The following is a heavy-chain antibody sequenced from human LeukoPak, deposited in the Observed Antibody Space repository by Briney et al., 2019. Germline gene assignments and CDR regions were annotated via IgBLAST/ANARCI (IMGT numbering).Heavy chain of an antibody. D-gene: IGHD5-12*01. CDR2: IYYSGST. CDR3: ARGVDIVATRTDYYYYYGMDV. V-gene: IGHV4-59*01. Sequence: SETLSLTCTVSGGSLSSYYWSWIRQPPGKGLEWIGYIYYSGSTNYNPSVKSRITISLDTSKKQISLKLRSVTAADTAVYYCARGVDIVATRTDYYYYYGMDVWGQGTTVTVSS. CDR1: GGSLSSYY. J-gene: IGHJ6*02.